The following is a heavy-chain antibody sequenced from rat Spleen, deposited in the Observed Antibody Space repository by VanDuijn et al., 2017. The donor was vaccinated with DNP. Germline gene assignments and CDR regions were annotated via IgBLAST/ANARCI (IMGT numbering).Heavy chain of an antibody. J-gene: IGHJ2*01. CDR3: ARDGQWDYLDY. Sequence: QVQLKESGPGLVQPSQTLSLTCTVSGFSLTSYTVSWVRQPPGKGLEWIATISSGGSTYYNSALKSRLSISRDTSKSQVFLKMNSLQTEDTATYFCARDGQWDYLDYWGQGVMVTVSS. CDR2: ISSGGST. V-gene: IGHV2-6*01. D-gene: IGHD1-1*01. CDR1: GFSLTSYT.